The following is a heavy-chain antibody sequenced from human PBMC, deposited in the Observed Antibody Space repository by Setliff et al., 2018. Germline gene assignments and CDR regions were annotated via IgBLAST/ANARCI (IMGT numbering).Heavy chain of an antibody. CDR2: IYHSGST. V-gene: IGHV4-4*02. D-gene: IGHD2-8*02. Sequence: SETLSLTCAVSGGSISSSNWWSWVRQPPGKGLDWIGEIYHSGSTNYNPSLKSRVTISVDKSKNQFSLKLSSVTAADTALYYCTVYNTGSSKDHYWGQGTPVTVSS. CDR3: TVYNTGSSKDHY. CDR1: GGSISSSNW. J-gene: IGHJ4*02.